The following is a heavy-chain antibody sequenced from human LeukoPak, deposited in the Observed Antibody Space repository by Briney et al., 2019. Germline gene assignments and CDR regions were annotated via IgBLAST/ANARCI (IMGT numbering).Heavy chain of an antibody. V-gene: IGHV4-59*01. CDR3: AAMTTVTMYSYFFDS. CDR1: GGSISGYY. CDR2: IYNSGST. J-gene: IGHJ4*02. Sequence: PSETLSLTCTVSGGSISGYYWSWIRQPPGKRLEWIGYIYNSGSTNYNPSLRSRVTISIDTSKKQFSLRLTSVTAADTAIYYCAAMTTVTMYSYFFDSWGQGTLLTVSS. D-gene: IGHD4-17*01.